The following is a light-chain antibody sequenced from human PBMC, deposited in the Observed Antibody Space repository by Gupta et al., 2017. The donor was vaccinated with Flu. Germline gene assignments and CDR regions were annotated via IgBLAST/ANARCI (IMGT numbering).Light chain of an antibody. V-gene: IGLV1-44*01. CDR2: GNS. CDR1: SSNIGSNP. CDR3: SAWDDSRNGHYV. J-gene: IGLJ1*01. Sequence: QSVLAQPPSASATPGQRVTISCSGSSSNIGSNPVKWYQQVPGTAPKLLIYGNSQRTSGVPDRFSGSNSGTSASLAISGLQSEDEADYYCSAWDDSRNGHYVFGTGTKVTVL.